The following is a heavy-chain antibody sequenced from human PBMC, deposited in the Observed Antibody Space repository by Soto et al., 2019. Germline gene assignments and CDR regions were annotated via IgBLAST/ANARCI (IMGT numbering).Heavy chain of an antibody. J-gene: IGHJ6*02. Sequence: QVQLVQSGAEVKKPGSSVKVSCKASGGTFSSYAISWVRQAPGQGLEWMGGIIPIFGTANYAQKFQGRVTITADESTSTAYMELSSLRSEDTAVYYCALGYCSGASCFEIYGMDVWGQGTTVTVSS. D-gene: IGHD2-15*01. CDR3: ALGYCSGASCFEIYGMDV. CDR1: GGTFSSYA. CDR2: IIPIFGTA. V-gene: IGHV1-69*01.